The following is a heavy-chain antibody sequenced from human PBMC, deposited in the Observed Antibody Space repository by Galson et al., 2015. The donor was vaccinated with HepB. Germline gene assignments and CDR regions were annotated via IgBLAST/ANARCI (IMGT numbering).Heavy chain of an antibody. CDR1: GFTFSSYA. D-gene: IGHD3-22*01. CDR2: ISYDGTNE. V-gene: IGHV3-30-3*01. CDR3: ARATHSSGRYFQD. J-gene: IGHJ1*01. Sequence: SLRLSCAAYGFTFSSYAMHWVRQAPGKGLEWVAVISYDGTNESYADSVKGRFTISRDNSKNTLYLQMSSPRPEDTAVYYRARATHSSGRYFQDWGQGSLVTVSS.